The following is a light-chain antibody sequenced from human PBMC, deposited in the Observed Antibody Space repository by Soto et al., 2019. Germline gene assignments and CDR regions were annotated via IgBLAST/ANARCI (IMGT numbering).Light chain of an antibody. Sequence: QSVLTQPASVSGSPGQSITISCTGTSSDVGGYNYVSWYQHHPGKAPKLMIFDASNRPSGVSNRFSGSKSGNTASLTISGLQPEDEADYYCSSYTTSNTRQIVFGTGTKATVL. CDR3: SSYTTSNTRQIV. V-gene: IGLV2-14*03. CDR2: DAS. CDR1: SSDVGGYNY. J-gene: IGLJ1*01.